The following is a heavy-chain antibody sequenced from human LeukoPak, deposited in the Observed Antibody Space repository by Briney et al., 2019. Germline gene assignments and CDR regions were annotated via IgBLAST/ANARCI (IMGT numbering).Heavy chain of an antibody. CDR1: GGSISSYY. CDR2: IYYSRST. V-gene: IGHV4-59*08. J-gene: IGHJ4*02. CDR3: ARHRGRSITMIVVALGGYYFDY. Sequence: SEALSLTCTVSGGSISSYYWSWIRQPLEKGLEWIGHIYYSRSTNYHPSLKSRVTISVDTSKNQFSLKLSSVTAADTAVYYCARHRGRSITMIVVALGGYYFDYWGQGTLVTVSS. D-gene: IGHD3-22*01.